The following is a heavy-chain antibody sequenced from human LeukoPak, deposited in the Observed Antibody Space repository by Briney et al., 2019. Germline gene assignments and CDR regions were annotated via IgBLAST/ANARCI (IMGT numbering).Heavy chain of an antibody. J-gene: IGHJ4*02. V-gene: IGHV4-34*01. Sequence: SETLSLTCAVHGGSYSGDYWSSTRQPPGKGLERIGETNHSGSTIYNPSLKSRVTISVDPSKNQFALKLSSVTAADTAVYYCARGRGIAARRASNYFDYWGQGTLVTVSS. CDR1: GGSYSGDY. CDR2: TNHSGST. CDR3: ARGRGIAARRASNYFDY. D-gene: IGHD6-6*01.